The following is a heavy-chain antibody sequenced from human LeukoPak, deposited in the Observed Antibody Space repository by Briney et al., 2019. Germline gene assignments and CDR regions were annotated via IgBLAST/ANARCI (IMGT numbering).Heavy chain of an antibody. V-gene: IGHV1-58*02. D-gene: IGHD3-10*01. CDR3: SAEITMLRGVIVDY. CDR1: GFTFTSSV. Sequence: SVKVSWKASGFTFTSSVMQWVRQARGQRLEWIGWIVVCSGNTNYAQKLQERGTITRDMSTHPAYMELSSLRCEGTGVSYLSAEITMLRGVIVDYWSQGTLVTVSS. CDR2: IVVCSGNT. J-gene: IGHJ4*02.